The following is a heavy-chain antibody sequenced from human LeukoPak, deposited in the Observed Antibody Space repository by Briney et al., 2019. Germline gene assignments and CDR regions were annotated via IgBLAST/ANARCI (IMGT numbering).Heavy chain of an antibody. CDR3: AKDMDEWLLRSHFHY. Sequence: GRSLRLSCAASGFTFSSYGMHWVRQAPGKGLEWVAVISYDGSNKYYADSVKGRFTISRDNSKNTLYLQMNSLRAEDTAVYYCAKDMDEWLLRSHFHYWGQGTLVTVSS. CDR2: ISYDGSNK. CDR1: GFTFSSYG. D-gene: IGHD3-22*01. V-gene: IGHV3-30*18. J-gene: IGHJ4*02.